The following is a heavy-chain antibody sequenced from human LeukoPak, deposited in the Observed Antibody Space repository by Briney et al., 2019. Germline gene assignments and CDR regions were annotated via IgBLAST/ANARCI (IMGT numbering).Heavy chain of an antibody. D-gene: IGHD4-17*01. CDR1: GFTFMNAW. V-gene: IGHV3-15*01. J-gene: IGHJ5*01. CDR2: IKSKTSGGTT. Sequence: PGGSLRLSCTASGFTFMNAWMTWVRQAPGKGLEWVGRIKSKTSGGTTDYAAPVNGRFTISRDDSKNTLYLQMNSLKSKDTAVYYCTADYGLDSWGQGNLVIVSS. CDR3: TADYGLDS.